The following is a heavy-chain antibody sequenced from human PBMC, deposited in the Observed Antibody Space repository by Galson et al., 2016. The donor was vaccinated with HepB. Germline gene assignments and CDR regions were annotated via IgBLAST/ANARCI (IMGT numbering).Heavy chain of an antibody. V-gene: IGHV4-59*01. CDR3: ARDLRSSWYGELFDP. CDR1: GGSISSYY. J-gene: IGHJ5*02. D-gene: IGHD6-13*01. CDR2: TYYSGGT. Sequence: SETLSLTCTVSGGSISSYYWSWIRQPPGKGLEWIGYTYYSGGTNYNPSLKSRVTMSVDTSKNQFSLRLSSVTAADTAVYYCARDLRSSWYGELFDPWGQGTLVTVSS.